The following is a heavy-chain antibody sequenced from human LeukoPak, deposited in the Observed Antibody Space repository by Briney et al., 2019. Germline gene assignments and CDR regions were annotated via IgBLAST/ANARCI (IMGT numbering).Heavy chain of an antibody. CDR1: GFTFSNAW. V-gene: IGHV3-23*01. CDR2: ISGSGGST. J-gene: IGHJ4*02. Sequence: TGGSLRLSCAASGFTFSNAWMSWVRQAPGKGLEWVSAISGSGGSTYYADSVKGRFTISRDNSKNTLYLQMNSLRAEDTAVYYCAKDIEKAHDYWGQGTLVTVSS. CDR3: AKDIEKAHDY.